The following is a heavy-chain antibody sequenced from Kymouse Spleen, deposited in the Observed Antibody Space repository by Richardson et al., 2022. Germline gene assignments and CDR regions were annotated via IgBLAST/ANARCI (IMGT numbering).Heavy chain of an antibody. D-gene: IGHD1-7*01. J-gene: IGHJ4*02. CDR3: TRQSLNWNYEDY. V-gene: IGHV3-73*02. CDR2: IRSKANSYAT. Sequence: EVQLVESGGGLVQPGGSLKLSCAASGFTFSGSAMHWVRQASGKGLEWVGRIRSKANSYATAYAASVKGRFTISRDDSKNTAYLQMNSLKTEDTAVYYCTRQSLNWNYEDYWGQGTLVTVSS. CDR1: GFTFSGSA.